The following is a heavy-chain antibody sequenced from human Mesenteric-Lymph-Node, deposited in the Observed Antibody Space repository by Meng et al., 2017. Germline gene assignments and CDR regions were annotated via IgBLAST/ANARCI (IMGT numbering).Heavy chain of an antibody. CDR3: ARDDGYYGSGSSDYYFDY. J-gene: IGHJ4*02. CDR1: GYTFSSFP. V-gene: IGHV3-30*07. D-gene: IGHD3-10*01. Sequence: GGSLRLSCAGSGYTFSSFPMNWVRQTPGKGLEWVALISYDGNNTCYADSVKGRFTISRDNSKNTLYAHMTSLRADDTAFYDCARDDGYYGSGSSDYYFDYWGQGTLVTVSS. CDR2: ISYDGNNT.